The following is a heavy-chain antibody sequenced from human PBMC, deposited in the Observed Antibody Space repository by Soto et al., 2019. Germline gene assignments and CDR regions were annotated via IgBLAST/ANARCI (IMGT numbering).Heavy chain of an antibody. CDR3: ARVGPTANIAARYHDAFDI. J-gene: IGHJ3*02. V-gene: IGHV4-38-2*02. Sequence: SETLSLTCTVSGYSISSGYYWGWIRQPPGKGLEWIGSIYHSGSTYYNPSLKSRVTISVDTSKNQFSLKLSSVTAADTAVYYCARVGPTANIAARYHDAFDIWGQGTMVTVSS. CDR2: IYHSGST. CDR1: GYSISSGYY. D-gene: IGHD6-6*01.